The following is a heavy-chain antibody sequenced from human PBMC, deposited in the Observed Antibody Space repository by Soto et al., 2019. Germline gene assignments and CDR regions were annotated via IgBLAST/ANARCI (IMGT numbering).Heavy chain of an antibody. J-gene: IGHJ4*02. Sequence: GGSLRLSCAASGFAFSDFGMHWVRQAPGKGLEWVAVIWHDGKNKDYADYAKGRFTISRDNSRNILYLGMNSLRVEDTAVYYCARDPGQDEAMDYWGQGTLVTVSS. CDR2: IWHDGKNK. CDR1: GFAFSDFG. V-gene: IGHV3-33*01. CDR3: ARDPGQDEAMDY.